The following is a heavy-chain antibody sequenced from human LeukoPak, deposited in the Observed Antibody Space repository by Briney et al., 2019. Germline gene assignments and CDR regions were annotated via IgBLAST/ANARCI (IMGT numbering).Heavy chain of an antibody. CDR3: ARPYYDYVWGSYRFDD. CDR1: GYTFTGYY. V-gene: IGHV1-2*02. D-gene: IGHD3-16*02. J-gene: IGHJ4*02. Sequence: ASVTVSCKASGYTFTGYYMHWVRQAPGQGLEWMGWINPNSGGTNYAQKFQGRVTMTRDTSISTAYMELSRLRSDDTAVYYCARPYYDYVWGSYRFDDRGQGTLVTVYS. CDR2: INPNSGGT.